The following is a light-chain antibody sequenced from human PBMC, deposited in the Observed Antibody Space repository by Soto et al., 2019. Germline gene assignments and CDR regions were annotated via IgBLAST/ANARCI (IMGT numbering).Light chain of an antibody. CDR2: DAS. CDR1: QSVSSN. CDR3: QQYNNWPRT. Sequence: EIVLTQSLATLSVSPGERATLSCRASQSVSSNLAWYQQKPGQAPRLLIYDASARATGVPATFSGSGSGTEFTLTISSPQSEDFEVYYCQQYNNWPRTFGQGTQVDIX. V-gene: IGKV3-15*01. J-gene: IGKJ1*01.